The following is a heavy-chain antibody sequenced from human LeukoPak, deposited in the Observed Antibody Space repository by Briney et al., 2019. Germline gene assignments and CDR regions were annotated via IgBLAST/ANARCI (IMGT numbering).Heavy chain of an antibody. J-gene: IGHJ3*01. Sequence: SETLSLTCTVSGGSISSGDYYWSWIRQPPGKGLEWIGYIYYSGSTYYNPSLKSRVTISVDTSKNQFSLKLSSVTAADTAVYYCARGNNGDYDETFDVWGRGTMVTVSS. CDR2: IYYSGST. D-gene: IGHD4-17*01. CDR3: ARGNNGDYDETFDV. CDR1: GGSISSGDYY. V-gene: IGHV4-30-4*01.